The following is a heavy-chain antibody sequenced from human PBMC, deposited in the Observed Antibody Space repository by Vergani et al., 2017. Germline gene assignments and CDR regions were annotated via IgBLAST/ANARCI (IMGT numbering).Heavy chain of an antibody. CDR3: ARDLRLLYNRFDP. V-gene: IGHV3-33*01. CDR1: GFTFSNFG. J-gene: IGHJ5*02. Sequence: QVQLVESAGGVVQPGGSLRLSCAASGFTFSNFGMHWVRQAPGKGLEWVAVTWYDGNNKQYADSVKGRFTISRDNSKSTMYLQMNSLRDEDTGVYYCARDLRLLYNRFDPWGQGTLVTVSS. D-gene: IGHD1-14*01. CDR2: TWYDGNNK.